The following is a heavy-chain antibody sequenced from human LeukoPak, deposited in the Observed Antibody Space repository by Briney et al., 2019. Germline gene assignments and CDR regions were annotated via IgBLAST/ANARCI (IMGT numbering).Heavy chain of an antibody. D-gene: IGHD2-2*01. Sequence: GSLILSCVASGFTFSSYALSWVRQAPGKGLEWVSAISGSGDTTFYADSVKGRFTISRDNSKNTLYLQTSSLRADDTAVYYCTRGYVTRGGSFDPWGQGTLVTVSS. CDR3: TRGYVTRGGSFDP. V-gene: IGHV3-23*01. CDR2: ISGSGDTT. J-gene: IGHJ5*02. CDR1: GFTFSSYA.